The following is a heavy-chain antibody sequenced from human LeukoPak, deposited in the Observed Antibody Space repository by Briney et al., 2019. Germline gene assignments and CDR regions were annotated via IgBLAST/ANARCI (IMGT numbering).Heavy chain of an antibody. CDR3: AKDRARMAGSSSWYLDY. D-gene: IGHD6-13*01. CDR2: IRYDGSNK. Sequence: GGSLRLSCAASGFTFSSYAMHWVRQAPGKGLEWVAFIRYDGSNKYYADSVEGRFTISRDNSKNTLYLQMNSLRAEDTAVYYCAKDRARMAGSSSWYLDYWGQGTLVTVSS. CDR1: GFTFSSYA. J-gene: IGHJ4*02. V-gene: IGHV3-30*02.